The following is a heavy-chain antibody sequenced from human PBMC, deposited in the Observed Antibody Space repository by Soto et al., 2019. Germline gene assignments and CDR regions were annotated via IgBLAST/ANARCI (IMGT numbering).Heavy chain of an antibody. CDR2: IYHSGST. V-gene: IGHV4-38-2*02. Sequence: PSETLSLTCAVSGYSISSGYYWGFIRQPPGKGLEWIGSIYHSGSTYYNPSLKSRVTISVDTSKNQFSLKLSSVTAADTAVYYCARDQRYDFWSGRFDPWGQGTLVTVSS. J-gene: IGHJ5*02. D-gene: IGHD3-3*01. CDR3: ARDQRYDFWSGRFDP. CDR1: GYSISSGYY.